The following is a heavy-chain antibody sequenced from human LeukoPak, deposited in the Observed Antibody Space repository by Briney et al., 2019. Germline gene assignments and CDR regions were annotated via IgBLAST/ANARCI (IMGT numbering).Heavy chain of an antibody. V-gene: IGHV1-2*02. Sequence: ASVKVSCKASGYTLTGYYMHWLRQAPGQGLEWMGWMNPNSGGTKYAQTFQGRVTLTRDTSISTAYLELSSLTSDDTAVYFCARQGSNSSGWYPVDDWGQGTLVTVSS. CDR3: ARQGSNSSGWYPVDD. D-gene: IGHD6-19*01. CDR1: GYTLTGYY. CDR2: MNPNSGGT. J-gene: IGHJ4*02.